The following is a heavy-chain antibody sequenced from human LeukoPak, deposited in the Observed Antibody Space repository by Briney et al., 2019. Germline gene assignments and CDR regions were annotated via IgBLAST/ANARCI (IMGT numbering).Heavy chain of an antibody. D-gene: IGHD2-21*01. CDR2: IYYSGNT. CDR3: ARRIDFDI. CDR1: GGSISGDH. J-gene: IGHJ3*02. V-gene: IGHV4-59*08. Sequence: SETLSLTCTVSGGSISGDHWNWIRQPPGKGLEWIGYIYYSGNTNYNPSLKSRVTISVDTSKNQFSLKLSSVTAADTAVYYCARRIDFDIWGQGTMVTV.